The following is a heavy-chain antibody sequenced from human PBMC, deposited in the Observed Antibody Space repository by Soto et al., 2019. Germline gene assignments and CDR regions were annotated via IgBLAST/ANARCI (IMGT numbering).Heavy chain of an antibody. Sequence: QVQLVESGGGVVQPGRSLRLSCAASGFTFSSYGMHWVRQAPGKGLEWVAVIWYDGSNKYYADSVKGRFTISRDNSKNTLYLQMNSLRAEDTAVYYCAREGEGVLWFGEPPVRQSYYYYGMDVWGQGTTVTVSS. CDR2: IWYDGSNK. CDR1: GFTFSSYG. V-gene: IGHV3-33*01. D-gene: IGHD3-10*01. CDR3: AREGEGVLWFGEPPVRQSYYYYGMDV. J-gene: IGHJ6*02.